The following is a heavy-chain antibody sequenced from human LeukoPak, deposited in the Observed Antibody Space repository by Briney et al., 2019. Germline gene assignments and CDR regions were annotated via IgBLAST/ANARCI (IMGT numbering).Heavy chain of an antibody. J-gene: IGHJ4*02. CDR2: IYWDDDK. D-gene: IGHD4-17*01. CDR1: GFSLSTSGVG. Sequence: SGPTLVNPTQTLTLTCTFSGFSLSTSGVGVGWIRQPPGKALEWLALIYWDDDKRYSPSLKSRLTITKDTSTTQVVLTTANMDPVDTATSYCAHVYGDYAGGYFDCWGQGTLVTVSS. CDR3: AHVYGDYAGGYFDC. V-gene: IGHV2-5*02.